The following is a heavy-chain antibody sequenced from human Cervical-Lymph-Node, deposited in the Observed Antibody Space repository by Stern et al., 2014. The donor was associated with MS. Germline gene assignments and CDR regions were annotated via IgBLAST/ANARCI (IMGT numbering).Heavy chain of an antibody. CDR3: TAPSG. Sequence: EVQLEESGGGLVQPGGSLKLSCVASGFIFSGPGIHWVRQASGKGLEWVGRMTNKAKNYATVYAASVKGRFIISRDDSKNTAYLQMNSLKTDDSAVYYCTAPSGWGQGTLVTVSS. J-gene: IGHJ4*02. D-gene: IGHD6-25*01. V-gene: IGHV3-73*01. CDR2: MTNKAKNYAT. CDR1: GFIFSGPG.